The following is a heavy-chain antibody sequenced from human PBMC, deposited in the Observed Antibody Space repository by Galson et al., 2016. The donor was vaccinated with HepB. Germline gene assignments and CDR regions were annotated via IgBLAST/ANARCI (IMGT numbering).Heavy chain of an antibody. CDR2: ISGSGDET. CDR3: ASGIAVTTSNSFWYFDL. Sequence: SLRPSCAASGFTFSSYAMTWVRQAPGKGLDWVSTISGSGDETNYADSVKGRFTFSRDNSKNTLYLQMTSLGAEDTAVYYCASGIAVTTSNSFWYFDLWGRGTLVTVSS. D-gene: IGHD3-10*01. V-gene: IGHV3-23*01. J-gene: IGHJ2*01. CDR1: GFTFSSYA.